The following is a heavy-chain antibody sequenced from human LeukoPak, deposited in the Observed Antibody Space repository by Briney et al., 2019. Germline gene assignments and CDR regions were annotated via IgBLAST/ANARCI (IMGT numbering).Heavy chain of an antibody. V-gene: IGHV5-51*01. CDR2: IYPGDSDT. CDR1: GYSFTSSW. Sequence: GKPLKFSCTGSGYSFTSSWLGWMRQIRGKGLEWMGIIYPGDSDTRYSPSFQGEVTISADKSISTAYLQWTSLKASDTAMYYCARGTSYYYASGSYYWGQGTLVTVSS. CDR3: ARGTSYYYASGSYY. J-gene: IGHJ4*02. D-gene: IGHD3-10*01.